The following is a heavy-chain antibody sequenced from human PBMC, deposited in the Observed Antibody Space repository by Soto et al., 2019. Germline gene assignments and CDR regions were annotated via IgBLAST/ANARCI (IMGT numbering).Heavy chain of an antibody. CDR3: AQSITGTFSWIDY. V-gene: IGHV4-34*01. Sequence: SETLSLTCAVYGGSFSGYYWSWIRQPPGKGLEWIGEINHSGSTNYNPSLKSRVTISVDTSKNQFSLKLSSVTAADTAVYYCAQSITGTFSWIDYWGQGTLVTVSS. J-gene: IGHJ4*02. CDR2: INHSGST. CDR1: GGSFSGYY. D-gene: IGHD1-7*01.